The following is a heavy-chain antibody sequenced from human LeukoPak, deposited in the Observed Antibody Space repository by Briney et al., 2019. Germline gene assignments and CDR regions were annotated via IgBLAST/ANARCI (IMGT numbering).Heavy chain of an antibody. D-gene: IGHD3-16*01. CDR1: GGSISSSSYY. J-gene: IGHJ3*02. Sequence: SETLSLTCTVSGGSISSSSYYWGWIRQPPGKGLEWIGSIYYSGSTYYNPSLKSRVTISVDTSKNQFSLKLSSVTAADTAVYYCARVGSGGDLGRYAFDIWGQGTMVTVSP. CDR2: IYYSGST. CDR3: ARVGSGGDLGRYAFDI. V-gene: IGHV4-39*07.